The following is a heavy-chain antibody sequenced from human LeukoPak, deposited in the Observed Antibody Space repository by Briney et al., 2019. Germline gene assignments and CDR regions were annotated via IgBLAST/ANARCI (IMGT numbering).Heavy chain of an antibody. CDR3: ARLPYGGYGDY. V-gene: IGHV4-39*01. CDR2: IYDSGST. CDR1: GGSISSSSYY. D-gene: IGHD5-12*01. Sequence: SETLSLTCAVSGGSISSSSYYWGWIRQPPGKGLEWIGSIYDSGSTYYNPSLKSRVTISVDTSKNQFSLKLNSVTAADTAVYYCARLPYGGYGDYWGQGTLVTVSS. J-gene: IGHJ4*02.